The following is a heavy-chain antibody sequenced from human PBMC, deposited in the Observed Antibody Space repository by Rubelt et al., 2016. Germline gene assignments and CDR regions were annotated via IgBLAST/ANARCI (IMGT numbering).Heavy chain of an antibody. D-gene: IGHD3-16*01. CDR3: ARRHRGPDD. CDR2: ISSSSSSGYT. J-gene: IGHJ4*02. CDR1: GGSITSSSYY. V-gene: IGHV3-11*03. Sequence: QLQLQESGPGLVKPSETLSLTCTVSGGSITSSSYYWGWIRQPPGKGLEWVSYISSSSSSGYTNYANSVKGRFTISRDKARNSRYLKMNSLGAEDTAVYYCARRHRGPDDWGQGTLVTVSS.